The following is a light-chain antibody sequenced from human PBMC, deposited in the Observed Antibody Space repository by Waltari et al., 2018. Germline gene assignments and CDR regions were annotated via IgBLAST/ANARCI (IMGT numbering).Light chain of an antibody. J-gene: IGLJ3*02. CDR3: QTGGHGTWV. Sequence: QLVLTQAPPASASLGASVKLTCTLSRGHTSNVVARPQQQPEKGPRYLMKVNSDGSHSKGDDIPDRFSGSSSGAERYLTISSLQSEDEADYYCQTGGHGTWVFGGGTKLTVL. V-gene: IGLV4-69*01. CDR1: RGHTSNV. CDR2: VNSDGSH.